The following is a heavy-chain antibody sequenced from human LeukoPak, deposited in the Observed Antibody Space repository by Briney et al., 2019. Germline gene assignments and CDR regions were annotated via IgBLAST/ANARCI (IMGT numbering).Heavy chain of an antibody. J-gene: IGHJ4*02. CDR1: GYTFTSYD. CDR3: ATPGYSSSWYSH. V-gene: IGHV1-8*01. D-gene: IGHD6-13*01. Sequence: GASVKVSCKASGYTFTSYDINWVRQATGQGLEWMGWMNPNSGNTGYAQKFQGRVTMTRNTSISTAYMELRSLRSDDTAVYYCATPGYSSSWYSHWGQGTLVTVSS. CDR2: MNPNSGNT.